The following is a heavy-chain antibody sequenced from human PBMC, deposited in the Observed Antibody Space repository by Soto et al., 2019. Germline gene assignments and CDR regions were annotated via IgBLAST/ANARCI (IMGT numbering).Heavy chain of an antibody. D-gene: IGHD3-16*01. V-gene: IGHV4-4*07. Sequence: QVQLQESGPGLVKPSETLSLTCAVSGASIRSYHWSFLRQPAGKGLEWIGRIQHTGNTNYNPSLKSRVTMSADTSKNQISLKMTSVTAADTAVYFCAKDVSSRRWFAPWGQGVRVIVSS. CDR1: GASIRSYH. CDR3: AKDVSSRRWFAP. J-gene: IGHJ5*02. CDR2: IQHTGNT.